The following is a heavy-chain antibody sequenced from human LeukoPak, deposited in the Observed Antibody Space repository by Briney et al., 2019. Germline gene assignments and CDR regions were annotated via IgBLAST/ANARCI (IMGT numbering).Heavy chain of an antibody. V-gene: IGHV1-18*04. CDR1: GYTFTSYG. D-gene: IGHD5-18*01. CDR2: ISAYNGNT. J-gene: IGHJ4*02. CDR3: ARGRRGYSYGYCDY. Sequence: ASVKVSCKASGYTFTSYGISWVRQAPGQGLEWMGWISAYNGNTNYAQELQGRVTMTTDTSTSTAYMELRSLRSDDTAVYYCARGRRGYSYGYCDYWGQGTLVTVSS.